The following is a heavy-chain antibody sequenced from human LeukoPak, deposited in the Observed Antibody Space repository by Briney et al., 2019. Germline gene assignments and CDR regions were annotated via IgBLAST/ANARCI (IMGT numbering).Heavy chain of an antibody. D-gene: IGHD6-13*01. J-gene: IGHJ5*02. Sequence: SETLSLTCAVYGGSFSGYYWSWIRQPPGKGLEWIGEINHSGSTNYSPSLKSRVTISVDTSKNQFSLKLSSVTAADTAVYYCARTPGIAAAGTSLNWFDPWGQGTLVTVSS. CDR2: INHSGST. CDR3: ARTPGIAAAGTSLNWFDP. CDR1: GGSFSGYY. V-gene: IGHV4-34*01.